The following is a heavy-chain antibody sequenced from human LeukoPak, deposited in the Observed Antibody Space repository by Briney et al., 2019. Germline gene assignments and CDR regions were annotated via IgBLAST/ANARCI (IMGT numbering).Heavy chain of an antibody. CDR3: AKLAGEWQLGRFFDY. CDR2: IKQDESEK. D-gene: IGHD6-13*01. CDR1: GFSFSNYW. V-gene: IGHV3-7*03. Sequence: GGSLRLSCTASGFSFSNYWMSWVRQAPGKGLEWVASIKQDESEKYYVDSVKGRFTISRDNSKNTLYLQMNSLRAEDTAVYYCAKLAGEWQLGRFFDYWGQGTLATVSS. J-gene: IGHJ4*02.